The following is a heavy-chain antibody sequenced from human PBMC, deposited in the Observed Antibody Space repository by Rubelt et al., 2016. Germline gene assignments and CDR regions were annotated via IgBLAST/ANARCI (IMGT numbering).Heavy chain of an antibody. CDR2: INHSGST. CDR3: ARCRPRRRGVATISVHDAFDI. D-gene: IGHD5-24*01. CDR1: GGSFSGYY. J-gene: IGHJ3*02. Sequence: GGSFSGYYWSWIRQPPGKGLEWIGEINHSGSTYYNPSLKSRVTISVDTSKNQFSLKLSSVTAADTAVYYCARCRPRRRGVATISVHDAFDIWGQGTMVTVSS. V-gene: IGHV4-34*01.